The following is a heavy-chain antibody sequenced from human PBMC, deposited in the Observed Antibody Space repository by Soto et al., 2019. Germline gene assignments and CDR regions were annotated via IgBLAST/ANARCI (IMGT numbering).Heavy chain of an antibody. CDR1: GFTFSSYG. V-gene: IGHV3-30*03. Sequence: SLRLSCAASGFTFSSYGMHWVRQAPGKGLQWVAVISYDGSNKYYADSVKGRFTISRDNSKNTLYLQMNSLRAEDTAVYYCAASYSGIYLYALDYCGQVTLVTVSS. D-gene: IGHD1-26*01. CDR2: ISYDGSNK. CDR3: AASYSGIYLYALDY. J-gene: IGHJ4*02.